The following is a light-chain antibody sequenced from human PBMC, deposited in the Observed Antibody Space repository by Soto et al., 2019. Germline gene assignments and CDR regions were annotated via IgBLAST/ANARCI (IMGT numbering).Light chain of an antibody. CDR2: GAS. V-gene: IGKV3-20*01. CDR1: QSVSSSY. Sequence: EIVLTQSPGTLSLSPGERATLSCRASQSVSSSYLAWYQQKPGQAPRLLIYGASNRATGIPDRFSGSGSGTDFTLTISRLEPEDFAVYYCQQYNNWWTFGQGTKVDIK. CDR3: QQYNNWWT. J-gene: IGKJ1*01.